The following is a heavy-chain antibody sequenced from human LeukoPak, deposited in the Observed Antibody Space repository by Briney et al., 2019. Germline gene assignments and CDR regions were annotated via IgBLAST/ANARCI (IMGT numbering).Heavy chain of an antibody. J-gene: IGHJ6*04. CDR1: GGSISNSSYY. CDR2: IYYSGST. V-gene: IGHV4-39*07. CDR3: ATEHLGPRITIFGVVINPDEGLDV. D-gene: IGHD3-3*01. Sequence: SETLSLTCTVSGGSISNSSYYWGWIRQPPGKGLEWIGNIYYSGSTYYNPSLKSRVTISVDTSKNQFSLKLSSVTAADTAVYYCATEHLGPRITIFGVVINPDEGLDVWGKGTTVTVSS.